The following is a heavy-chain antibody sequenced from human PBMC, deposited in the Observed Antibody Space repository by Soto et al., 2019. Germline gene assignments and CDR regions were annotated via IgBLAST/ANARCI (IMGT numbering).Heavy chain of an antibody. J-gene: IGHJ4*02. Sequence: EVQLVESGGGLVQPGGSLRLSCAVSGFTFTTYWMHWVRQAPGQGPMWVSRINPDGSRTGYADSVKGRFTVSRDNAGNMLYLQMNNLRADDTVLYYCARDGGAIPDYWGQGALVTVSA. CDR3: ARDGGAIPDY. CDR2: INPDGSRT. D-gene: IGHD3-16*01. V-gene: IGHV3-74*01. CDR1: GFTFTTYW.